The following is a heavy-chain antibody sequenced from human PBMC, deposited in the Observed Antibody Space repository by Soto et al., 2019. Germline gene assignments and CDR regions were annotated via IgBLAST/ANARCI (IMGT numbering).Heavy chain of an antibody. V-gene: IGHV3-43*01. CDR3: AKEMATIFFDY. CDR2: ISWDGSNR. CDR1: GFTFDDYT. J-gene: IGHJ4*02. D-gene: IGHD5-12*01. Sequence: PGGSLRLSCAASGFTFDDYTMHWVRQAPGKGLEWVSLISWDGSNRYYADSVKGRFTVSRDNSKNSLYLQMNSLRPGDTAFYYCAKEMATIFFDYWGQGTLVTVSS.